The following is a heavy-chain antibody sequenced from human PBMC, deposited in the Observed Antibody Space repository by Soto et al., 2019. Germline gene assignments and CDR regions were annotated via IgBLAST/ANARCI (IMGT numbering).Heavy chain of an antibody. J-gene: IGHJ4*02. CDR2: IFHGGGT. Sequence: KTSETLSLTCVGYDESFSDFYWWSWIRQPPGKGLEWIGHIFHGGGTNYSPSLKSRVTISIDKSKNLFSLELTSVTAADTAVYYCARPNHDGKTFYSYFDFWGQGTLVTVSS. V-gene: IGHV4-34*12. CDR1: DESFSDFY. CDR3: ARPNHDGKTFYSYFDF. D-gene: IGHD3-22*01.